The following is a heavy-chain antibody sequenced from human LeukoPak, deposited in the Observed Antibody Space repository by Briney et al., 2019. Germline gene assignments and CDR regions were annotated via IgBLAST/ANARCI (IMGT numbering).Heavy chain of an antibody. CDR1: GYSFTSYW. CDR2: IYPGDSDT. Sequence: GESLKISCKGSGYSFTSYWIGWVRQMPGKGLEWMGIIYPGDSDTRYSPSFQGQVTISADKSINTAYLQWSSLKASDTAMYYCARSSMVRGVLNGFDPWGQGTLVTVSS. CDR3: ARSSMVRGVLNGFDP. D-gene: IGHD3-10*01. J-gene: IGHJ5*02. V-gene: IGHV5-51*01.